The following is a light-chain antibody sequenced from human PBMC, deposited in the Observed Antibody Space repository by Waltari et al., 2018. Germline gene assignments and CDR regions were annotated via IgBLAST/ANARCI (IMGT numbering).Light chain of an antibody. J-gene: IGKJ1*01. CDR3: QMYVRLPVT. Sequence: EIVLTQSPGTLALSPGERATLSCRASQSVGRALAWYQQKPGQAPRLLIYDTSTRATGIPDRFIGSGSGTDFSLTISRVEPEDFAVYYCQMYVRLPVTFGQGTKVEVK. CDR2: DTS. V-gene: IGKV3-20*01. CDR1: QSVGRA.